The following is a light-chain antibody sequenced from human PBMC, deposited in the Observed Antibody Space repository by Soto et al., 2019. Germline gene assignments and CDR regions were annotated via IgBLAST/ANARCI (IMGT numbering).Light chain of an antibody. Sequence: DVVMTQSPLSLTVATGQPASISCRSSQALVHSDGNIYLNWIQQRPGQSPRRLIYKISNRDSGVPDRFSGSGSGTDFTLKISRVEAEDVGVYYCMQGTHWPYTFGQETKLEIK. CDR2: KIS. CDR3: MQGTHWPYT. J-gene: IGKJ2*01. V-gene: IGKV2-30*02. CDR1: QALVHSDGNIY.